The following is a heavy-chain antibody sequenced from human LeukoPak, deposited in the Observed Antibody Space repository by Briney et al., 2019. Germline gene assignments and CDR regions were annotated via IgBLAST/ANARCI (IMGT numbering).Heavy chain of an antibody. CDR2: INPSSGRS. J-gene: IGHJ4*02. CDR1: GYTFTGYY. CDR3: ARGLGSGSYYGY. D-gene: IGHD1-26*01. Sequence: GASVKVSCKASGYTFTGYYVHWVRQAPGQGLEWMGIINPSSGRSNCAQKFQGRVTMTRDTSTSTVYMELSSLISEDTAVFYCARGLGSGSYYGYWGQGTLVTVSS. V-gene: IGHV1-46*01.